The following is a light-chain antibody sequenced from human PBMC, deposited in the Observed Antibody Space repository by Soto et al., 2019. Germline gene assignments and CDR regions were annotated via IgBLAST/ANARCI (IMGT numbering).Light chain of an antibody. CDR1: QSIGNY. J-gene: IGKJ1*01. CDR3: QQISSYPVT. CDR2: ATS. Sequence: DIQMTQSPSSLSASIGDRVTITCRAGQSIGNYLNWYQQKPGKAPNLLIYATSSLQSGVPSRFSGSGSGTEFTLTISSLQREDFATYHCQQISSYPVTFCQGTKVDIK. V-gene: IGKV1-39*01.